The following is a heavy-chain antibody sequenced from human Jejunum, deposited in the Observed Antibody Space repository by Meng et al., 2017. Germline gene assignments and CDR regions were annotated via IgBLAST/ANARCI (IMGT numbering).Heavy chain of an antibody. CDR2: IYTSENT. J-gene: IGHJ4*02. CDR1: GASISSYT. V-gene: IGHV4-4*07. CDR3: ARELYSSGWYGES. D-gene: IGHD6-19*01. Sequence: GSLRLSCTVSGASISSYTWSWIRQPAGKGLEWIGRIYTSENTDCNPSFKSRVTRSVDTSKNQLSLKLRSVTAADTAVYYCARELYSSGWYGESWGQGTLVTVSS.